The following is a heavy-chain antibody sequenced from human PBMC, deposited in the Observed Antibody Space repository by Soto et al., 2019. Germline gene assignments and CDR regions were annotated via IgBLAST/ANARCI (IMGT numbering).Heavy chain of an antibody. V-gene: IGHV3-23*01. CDR1: GFTFSRYV. D-gene: IGHD2-2*01. J-gene: IGHJ4*02. Sequence: EVQLLESGGGLVQPGGSLRLSCVASGFTFSRYVMSWVRQAPGKGLEWVSTINSNGDSTYYADSVKGLFTISRDNSKTSLYLQMNSLRAEDTAVYYCARVPDLDYCSRTSCLYYFDYWGQGALVTVSS. CDR2: INSNGDST. CDR3: ARVPDLDYCSRTSCLYYFDY.